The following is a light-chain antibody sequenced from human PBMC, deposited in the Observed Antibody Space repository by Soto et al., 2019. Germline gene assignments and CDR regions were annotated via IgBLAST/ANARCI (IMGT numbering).Light chain of an antibody. CDR1: QSVDTD. J-gene: IGKJ3*01. Sequence: EIVMTQSPATLSVSPGERATLSCRASQSVDTDLAWYQQKPGQAPRLVIYATFTRASDIPARFSGSGSGTEFSLTISSLQSEDYAVYYCQQFNKWPFTFGPGTKVDIK. CDR2: ATF. V-gene: IGKV3D-15*01. CDR3: QQFNKWPFT.